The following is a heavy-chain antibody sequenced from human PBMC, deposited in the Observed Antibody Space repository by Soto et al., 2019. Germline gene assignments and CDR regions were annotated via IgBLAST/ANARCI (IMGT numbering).Heavy chain of an antibody. D-gene: IGHD3-22*01. CDR2: ISAYNGNT. J-gene: IGHJ5*02. V-gene: IGHV1-18*01. Sequence: ASVKVSCKASGYTFTSYGISWVRQAPGQGLEWMGWISAYNGNTNYAQKLQGRVTMTTDTSTSTAYMELRSLRSDDTAVYYYAIVNPPALYYYASSGYAFSWFDPWSQRTLVTVSS. CDR1: GYTFTSYG. CDR3: AIVNPPALYYYASSGYAFSWFDP.